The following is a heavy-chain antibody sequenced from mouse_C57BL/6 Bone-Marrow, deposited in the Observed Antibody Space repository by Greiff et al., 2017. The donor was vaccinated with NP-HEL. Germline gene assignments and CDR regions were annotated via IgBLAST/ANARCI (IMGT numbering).Heavy chain of an antibody. Sequence: EVKLMESGGGLVKPGGSLKLSCAASGFTFSSYAMSWVRQTPEQRLEWVATISDGGSYTYYPDNVKGRFTISRDNAKNNLYLQMSHLKSEDTAMYYCARDQGFFAYWGQGTLVTVSA. CDR2: ISDGGSYT. J-gene: IGHJ3*01. V-gene: IGHV5-4*01. CDR3: ARDQGFFAY. D-gene: IGHD3-2*02. CDR1: GFTFSSYA.